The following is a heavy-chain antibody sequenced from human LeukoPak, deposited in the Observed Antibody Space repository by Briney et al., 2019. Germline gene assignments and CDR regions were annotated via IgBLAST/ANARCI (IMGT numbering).Heavy chain of an antibody. Sequence: GGSLRLSCAASGFTFDDYGMSWVRQAPGKGLEWVSGINRNGGSTGYADSVKGRFTISRDNAKNSLYLQMNSLRAEDTALYYCASLGYSSSWYAVNYWGQGTLVTVSS. CDR1: GFTFDDYG. CDR2: INRNGGST. J-gene: IGHJ4*02. V-gene: IGHV3-20*04. CDR3: ASLGYSSSWYAVNY. D-gene: IGHD6-13*01.